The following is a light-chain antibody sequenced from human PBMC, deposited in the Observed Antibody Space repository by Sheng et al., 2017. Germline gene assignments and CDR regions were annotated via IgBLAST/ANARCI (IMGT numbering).Light chain of an antibody. J-gene: IGKJ2*01. CDR2: DAS. CDR3: QQRNKWPLT. Sequence: EVVLTQSPATLSLSPGERATLSCRASQTIATYLAWYQQKPGQAPRLLIYDASNRATGIPARFSGSGSETDFTLTISSLEPEDFAVYYXQQRNKWPLTFGQGTKLE. V-gene: IGKV3-11*01. CDR1: QTIATY.